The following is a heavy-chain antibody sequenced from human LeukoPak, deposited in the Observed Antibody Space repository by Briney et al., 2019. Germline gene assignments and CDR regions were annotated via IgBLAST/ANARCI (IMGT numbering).Heavy chain of an antibody. V-gene: IGHV3-21*01. J-gene: IGHJ3*02. CDR3: ARVAYGAQAFDI. D-gene: IGHD4-17*01. CDR2: ISSSSSYI. Sequence: PGGSLRLSCAASGFTFSSYSMNWVRQAPGKGREWVSSISSSSSYIYYADSVKGRFTISRDNAKNSLYLQMNSLRAEDTAVYYCARVAYGAQAFDIWGQGTMVTVSS. CDR1: GFTFSSYS.